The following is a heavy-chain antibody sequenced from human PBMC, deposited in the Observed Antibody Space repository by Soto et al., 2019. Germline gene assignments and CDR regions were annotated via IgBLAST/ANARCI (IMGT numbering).Heavy chain of an antibody. Sequence: GGSLRLSCAASGFTFSSYSMNWVRQAPGKGLEWVSYISSSSSTIYYADSVKGRFTISRDNAKNTLYLQMNSLRAEYTAVYYCARDFDYGGSGLRMDVWGQGTTVTVSS. CDR2: ISSSSSTI. CDR3: ARDFDYGGSGLRMDV. J-gene: IGHJ6*02. CDR1: GFTFSSYS. V-gene: IGHV3-48*01. D-gene: IGHD3-10*01.